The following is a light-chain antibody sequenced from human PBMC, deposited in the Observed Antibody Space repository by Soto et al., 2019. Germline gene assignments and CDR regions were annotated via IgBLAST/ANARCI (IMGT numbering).Light chain of an antibody. V-gene: IGLV3-21*02. J-gene: IGLJ1*01. Sequence: SYELTQPPSVSVAPGQTARISCGGDNIGTKSVHWYQQKPGQAPVLVIYDDHDRPSGIPERFSGSNSGNTATLTITRVEAGDEADYYCQVWDSSSDHYVFXAGTKLTVL. CDR1: NIGTKS. CDR3: QVWDSSSDHYV. CDR2: DDH.